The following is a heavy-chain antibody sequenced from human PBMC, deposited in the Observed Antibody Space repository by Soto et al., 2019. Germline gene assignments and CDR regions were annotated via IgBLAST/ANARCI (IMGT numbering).Heavy chain of an antibody. CDR1: GGSISSYY. Sequence: QVQLQESGPGLVKPSETLSLTCTVSGGSISSYYWSWIRQPPGKGLEWIGYIYYSGSTNYNPSLKSRVTISVDTSKYQFSLKLSSVTAADTAVYYCARGPYYYDSSGYYYLPPDYWGQGTLVTVSS. J-gene: IGHJ4*02. CDR3: ARGPYYYDSSGYYYLPPDY. V-gene: IGHV4-59*01. CDR2: IYYSGST. D-gene: IGHD3-22*01.